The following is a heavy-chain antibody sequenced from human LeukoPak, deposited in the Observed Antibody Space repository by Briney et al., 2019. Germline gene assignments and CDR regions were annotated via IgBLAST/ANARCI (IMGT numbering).Heavy chain of an antibody. J-gene: IGHJ4*02. D-gene: IGHD1-7*01. CDR1: GYTFTGYY. CDR2: INPNSGDT. V-gene: IGHV1-2*06. Sequence: ASVTVSCKASGYTFTGYYMHWLRQAPGQGLEWMGRINPNSGDTKFAQKFQGRVTMSRDTSLSTAYMELSRLTSDDTAVYFCATHINWNYAGILDYWGQGALVTVSS. CDR3: ATHINWNYAGILDY.